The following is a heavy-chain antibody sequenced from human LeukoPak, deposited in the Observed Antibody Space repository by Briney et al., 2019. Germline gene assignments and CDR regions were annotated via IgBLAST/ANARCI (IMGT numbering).Heavy chain of an antibody. V-gene: IGHV4-34*01. CDR3: ARARGEVAIDY. CDR1: GGSFSGHY. CDR2: INHSGST. Sequence: SETLSLTCAVYGGSFSGHYWSWIRQPPGKGLEWIGEINHSGSTNYNPSLKSRVTLLVDTSKNQFSLKLTSVTAADTAVYYCARARGEVAIDYWGQGTMVTVSS. D-gene: IGHD5-12*01. J-gene: IGHJ4*02.